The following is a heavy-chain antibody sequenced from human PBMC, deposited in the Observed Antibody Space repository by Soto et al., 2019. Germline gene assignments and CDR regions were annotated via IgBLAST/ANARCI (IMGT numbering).Heavy chain of an antibody. D-gene: IGHD3-22*01. CDR2: INPNSGGT. CDR1: GYTFTAYY. CDR3: ARGDFDRSGNYNAGWFAP. J-gene: IGHJ5*02. V-gene: IGHV1-2*02. Sequence: VQLVQSGAEVKKPGASVKVSCKASGYTFTAYYMHWLRQAPVQGLEWLGWINPNSGGTNYAQRFQGRVTVTNDTSISTTYMELSSLGSDDTAVYYCARGDFDRSGNYNAGWFAPWGQGTLVTVSS.